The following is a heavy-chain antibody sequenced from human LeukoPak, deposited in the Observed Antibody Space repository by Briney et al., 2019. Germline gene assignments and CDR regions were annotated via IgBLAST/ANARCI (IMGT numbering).Heavy chain of an antibody. Sequence: SVKVSCKASGGTFSSYAISWVRQAPGQGLEWMGGIIPIFGTANYAQKFQGRVTITADKSTSTAYMELSSLRSEDTAVYYCASMVRGDDWFDPWGQGTLVTVSS. V-gene: IGHV1-69*06. CDR3: ASMVRGDDWFDP. CDR2: IIPIFGTA. CDR1: GGTFSSYA. J-gene: IGHJ5*02. D-gene: IGHD3-10*01.